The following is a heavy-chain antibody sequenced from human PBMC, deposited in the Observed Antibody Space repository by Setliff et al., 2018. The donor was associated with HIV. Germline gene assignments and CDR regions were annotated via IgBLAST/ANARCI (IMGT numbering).Heavy chain of an antibody. V-gene: IGHV4-31*03. CDR1: DGYINSGAEY. CDR2: IYYGGER. CDR3: ARADYDTRGVAEYFHR. J-gene: IGHJ1*01. Sequence: SETLSLTCTVSDGYINSGAEYWGWIRHHPGKGLEWIWYIYYGGERYYNPSLKGRVSLSMDTSKNQFSLKLSSVTVADTAMYYCARADYDTRGVAEYFHRWGQGTQVTVSS. D-gene: IGHD3-22*01.